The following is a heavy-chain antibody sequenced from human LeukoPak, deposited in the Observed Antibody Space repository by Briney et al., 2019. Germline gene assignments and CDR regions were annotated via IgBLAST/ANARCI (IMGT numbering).Heavy chain of an antibody. CDR2: INWNGGST. Sequence: GGSLRLSCAASGFTFDDYGMGWVRQAPGKWLEWVSGINWNGGSTGYADSVKGRFTISRDNAKNSLYLQMNSLRAEDTALYYCAKTAQKRLAIRFDFWGQGTLVTVSS. CDR3: AKTAQKRLAIRFDF. V-gene: IGHV3-20*04. D-gene: IGHD2-2*02. CDR1: GFTFDDYG. J-gene: IGHJ4*02.